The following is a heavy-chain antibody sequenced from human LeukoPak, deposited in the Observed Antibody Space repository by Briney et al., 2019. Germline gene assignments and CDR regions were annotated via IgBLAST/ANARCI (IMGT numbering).Heavy chain of an antibody. D-gene: IGHD5-24*01. CDR1: GFTFSGYW. Sequence: PGGSLRLSCAASGFTFSGYWMHWVRQAPGKGLVWVSRINTDGSSAWYADSVKGRFTISRDNSKNTLFLQVNSLEAEDTAVYFCAKGRRATFRYDAFDIWGRGTMVTVSS. CDR3: AKGRRATFRYDAFDI. V-gene: IGHV3-74*01. CDR2: INTDGSSA. J-gene: IGHJ3*02.